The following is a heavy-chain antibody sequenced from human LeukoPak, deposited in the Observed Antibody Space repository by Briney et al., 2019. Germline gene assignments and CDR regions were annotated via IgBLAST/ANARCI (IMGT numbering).Heavy chain of an antibody. CDR3: AKAPRSTVTYYYYYYMDV. D-gene: IGHD4-17*01. V-gene: IGHV3-33*06. CDR2: IWYEGSNK. J-gene: IGHJ6*03. CDR1: GFTFSSYG. Sequence: GRSLRLSCAASGFTFSSYGMHWVRQAPGKGLEWVAVIWYEGSNKYYADSVKGRFTISRDNSKNALYLQMNSLRAEDTAVYYCAKAPRSTVTYYYYYYMDVWGKGTTVTVSS.